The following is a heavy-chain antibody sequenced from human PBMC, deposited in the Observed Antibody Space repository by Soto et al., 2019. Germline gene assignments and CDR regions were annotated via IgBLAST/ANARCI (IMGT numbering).Heavy chain of an antibody. Sequence: GGSLRLSCAASGFSFSSYGMHWVRQAPGKGLEWVAVIWYDGSNKYYGDSVKGRFTISRDNSKNTLYLQMNSLRAEDTAVYYCARDGGYCSGGSCPFFDYWGQGTLVTVSS. J-gene: IGHJ4*02. D-gene: IGHD2-15*01. CDR1: GFSFSSYG. CDR2: IWYDGSNK. CDR3: ARDGGYCSGGSCPFFDY. V-gene: IGHV3-33*01.